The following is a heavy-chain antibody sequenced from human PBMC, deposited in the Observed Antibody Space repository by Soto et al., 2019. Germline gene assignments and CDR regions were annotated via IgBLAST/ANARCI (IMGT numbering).Heavy chain of an antibody. Sequence: QLQLQESGPGLVKPSETLSLTCTVSGGSISSSSYYWGWIRQPPGKGLEWIGSIYYSGSTYYNPSLKSRVTISVDTSKNQFSLKLSSVTAADTAVYYCARFFMWFGERGGMDVWGQGTTVTVSS. V-gene: IGHV4-39*01. CDR3: ARFFMWFGERGGMDV. CDR1: GGSISSSSYY. J-gene: IGHJ6*02. D-gene: IGHD3-10*01. CDR2: IYYSGST.